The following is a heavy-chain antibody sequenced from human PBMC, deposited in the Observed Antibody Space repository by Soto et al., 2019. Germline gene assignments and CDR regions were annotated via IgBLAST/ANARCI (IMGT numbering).Heavy chain of an antibody. J-gene: IGHJ4*02. Sequence: EVQLLESGGGLVQPGGSLRLSCAASGFTFSSYAMSWVRQAPGKGLEWVSAISGSGGSTYYADSVKGRFTISRDDSKNTLYLRRNGLRAEDTAGYYCAKGVRGYSPGGDNYGGQGTLVTVSS. CDR2: ISGSGGST. CDR3: AKGVRGYSPGGDNY. CDR1: GFTFSSYA. D-gene: IGHD5-18*01. V-gene: IGHV3-23*01.